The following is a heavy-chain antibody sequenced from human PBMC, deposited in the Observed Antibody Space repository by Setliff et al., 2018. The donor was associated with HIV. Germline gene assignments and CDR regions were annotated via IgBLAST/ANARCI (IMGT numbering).Heavy chain of an antibody. CDR3: ARFRSGGSSYSD. V-gene: IGHV4-61*09. D-gene: IGHD2-15*01. J-gene: IGHJ4*02. CDR2: FFTGTT. Sequence: SETLSLTCTVSGVSISSGRYYWSWIRQPAGSGLEWIGHFFTGTTNYNPSLRGRVTVSVDMSKNQFFLKLTSVIAEDTAIYYCARFRSGGSSYSDWGQGALVTVSS. CDR1: GVSISSGRYY.